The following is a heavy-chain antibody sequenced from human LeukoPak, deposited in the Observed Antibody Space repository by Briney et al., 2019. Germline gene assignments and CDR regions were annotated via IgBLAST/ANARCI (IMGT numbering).Heavy chain of an antibody. J-gene: IGHJ4*01. Sequence: PSETLSLTCSVSGGSISSSSYYWGWIRQPPGKGLEWIGSIYYSGSTYHNPSLKSRVTMSVDTSKNQFSLTLTSVTAADTAIYYCARLDYSSSYYDSWGHGTLVTVSS. V-gene: IGHV4-39*01. CDR2: IYYSGST. CDR3: ARLDYSSSYYDS. CDR1: GGSISSSSYY. D-gene: IGHD6-13*01.